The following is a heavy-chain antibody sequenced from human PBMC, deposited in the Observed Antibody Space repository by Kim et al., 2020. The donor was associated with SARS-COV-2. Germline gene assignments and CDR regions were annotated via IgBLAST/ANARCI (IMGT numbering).Heavy chain of an antibody. CDR2: IYPGDSDT. Sequence: GESLKISCQGSGYTFRDYWIVWVRQMPGKGLEVMGIIYPGDSDTRYSPSFRGQFTISADRSISTAYLQWSSLKASDSAIYFCTRLSWGAGMVFHKEHREGRQGLDDWDQGTTVTVSS. CDR1: GYTFRDYW. V-gene: IGHV5-51*01. CDR3: TRLSWGAGMVFHKEHREGRQGLDD. J-gene: IGHJ6*02. D-gene: IGHD2-8*01.